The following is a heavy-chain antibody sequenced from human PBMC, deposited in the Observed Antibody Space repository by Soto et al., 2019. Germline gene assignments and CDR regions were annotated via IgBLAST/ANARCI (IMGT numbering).Heavy chain of an antibody. D-gene: IGHD1-26*01. V-gene: IGHV3-23*01. CDR3: AKGLSPKSKVGATSAFDI. J-gene: IGHJ3*02. CDR2: ISGSGGST. CDR1: GFTFSSYA. Sequence: GGSLRLSCAASGFTFSSYAMSWVRQAPGKGLELVSAISGSGGSTYYADSVKGRFTISRDNSKNTLYLQMNSLRAEDTAVYYCAKGLSPKSKVGATSAFDIWGQGTMVTVSS.